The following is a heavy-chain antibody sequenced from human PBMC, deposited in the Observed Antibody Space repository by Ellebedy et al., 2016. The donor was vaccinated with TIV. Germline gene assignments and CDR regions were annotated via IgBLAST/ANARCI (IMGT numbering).Heavy chain of an antibody. CDR3: ARDLGRYGMDV. CDR2: INHSGST. Sequence: SETLSLTCAVYGGSFSGYYWSWIRQPPGKGLEWIGEINHSGSTNYNPSLKSRVTLSLDTSKKQFSLCLTSVTAAATATYYCARDLGRYGMDVWGQGTTVTVSS. J-gene: IGHJ6*02. CDR1: GGSFSGYY. V-gene: IGHV4-34*01.